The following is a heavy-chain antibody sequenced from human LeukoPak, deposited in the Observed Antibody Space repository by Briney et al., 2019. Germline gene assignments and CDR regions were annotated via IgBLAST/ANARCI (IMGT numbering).Heavy chain of an antibody. V-gene: IGHV3-21*01. CDR1: GFTFSSYA. J-gene: IGHJ3*02. CDR3: ARVRESYGDYVDAFDI. Sequence: GGSLRLSCAASGFTFSSYAMHWVRQAPGKGLEWVSSISSSSSYIYYADSVKGRFTISRDNAKNSLYLQMNSLRAEDTAVYYCARVRESYGDYVDAFDIWGQGTMVTVSS. D-gene: IGHD4-17*01. CDR2: ISSSSSYI.